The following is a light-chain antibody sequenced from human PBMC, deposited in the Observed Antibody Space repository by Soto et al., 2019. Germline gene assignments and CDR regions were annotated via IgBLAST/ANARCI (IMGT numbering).Light chain of an antibody. CDR1: NSNIGANT. J-gene: IGLJ1*01. CDR2: TNN. CDR3: AAWDDSLGASV. V-gene: IGLV1-44*01. Sequence: QSALTQPPSASATPGQRVTISCSGSNSNIGANTVNWYQQLPGTAPRLLIYTNNQRPSGVPQRFSGSKTGTSASLAIGGLLSEDGADYYCAAWDDSLGASVFGPWTKVNVL.